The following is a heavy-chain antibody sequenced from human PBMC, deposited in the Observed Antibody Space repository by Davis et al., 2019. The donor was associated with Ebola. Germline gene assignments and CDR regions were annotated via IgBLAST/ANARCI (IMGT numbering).Heavy chain of an antibody. CDR3: ARDLGMIAAAGILDY. CDR2: ISLYNGNT. D-gene: IGHD6-13*01. V-gene: IGHV1-18*01. J-gene: IGHJ4*02. Sequence: AASVKVSCKASGYTFSSYDISWVRQAPGQGPKWMGWISLYNGNTKYTQKLQGRVTMTTDTSTSTAYMELRSLRSDDTAVYYCARDLGMIAAAGILDYWGQGTLVTVSS. CDR1: GYTFSSYD.